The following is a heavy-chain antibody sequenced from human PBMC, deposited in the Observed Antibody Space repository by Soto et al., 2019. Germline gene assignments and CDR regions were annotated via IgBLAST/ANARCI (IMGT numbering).Heavy chain of an antibody. Sequence: WASVKVSCKASGGTFSSYAISWVRQAPGQGLEWMGGIIPIFGTANYAQKFQGRVTITADKSTSTAYMELSSLRSEDTAVYYCARVNPTYYYDRSGPPGYFQHWGQGTLVTVSS. CDR1: GGTFSSYA. CDR2: IIPIFGTA. CDR3: ARVNPTYYYDRSGPPGYFQH. J-gene: IGHJ1*01. D-gene: IGHD3-22*01. V-gene: IGHV1-69*06.